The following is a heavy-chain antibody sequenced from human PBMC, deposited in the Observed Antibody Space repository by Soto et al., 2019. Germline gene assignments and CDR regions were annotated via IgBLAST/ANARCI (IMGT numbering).Heavy chain of an antibody. CDR3: ARLRYSYGSGGWFDP. J-gene: IGHJ5*02. CDR1: GGTFSSYA. Sequence: QVQLVQSGAEVKKPGSSVKVSCKASGGTFSSYAISWVRQAPGQGLEWMGGIIPIFGTATYAQKFQGRVTITAHESTSTAYMALSSLRSEDTAVYYCARLRYSYGSGGWFDPWGQGTLVTVSS. V-gene: IGHV1-69*01. CDR2: IIPIFGTA. D-gene: IGHD5-18*01.